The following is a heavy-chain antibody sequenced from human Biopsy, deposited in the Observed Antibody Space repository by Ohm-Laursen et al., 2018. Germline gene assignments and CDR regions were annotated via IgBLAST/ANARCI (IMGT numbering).Heavy chain of an antibody. CDR3: ARDTRWSPYSTDV. V-gene: IGHV3-11*01. CDR2: ISGGGTI. Sequence: SLRLSCAASGFSFSDYHMRWIRQAPGRGPEWVSYISGGGTIYYGDSMKGRVTISRDNAKNSLYLQMHSLRAEDTAVYYCARDTRWSPYSTDVWGQGTTVTVSS. CDR1: GFSFSDYH. D-gene: IGHD4-23*01. J-gene: IGHJ6*02.